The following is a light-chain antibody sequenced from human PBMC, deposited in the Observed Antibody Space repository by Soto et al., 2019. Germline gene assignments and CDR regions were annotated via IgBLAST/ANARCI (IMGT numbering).Light chain of an antibody. CDR3: QQRADWPLS. CDR2: DVY. J-gene: IGKJ4*01. Sequence: EIVLTQSPAALSLSPGERATLSCRASQSVGNSLAWYQQKPGQAPRLLIYDVYSKPLGIPARFTGSGSGTDFTLTISGLQPEDFAVYYGQQRADWPLSFGGGTKVEIK. CDR1: QSVGNS. V-gene: IGKV3-11*01.